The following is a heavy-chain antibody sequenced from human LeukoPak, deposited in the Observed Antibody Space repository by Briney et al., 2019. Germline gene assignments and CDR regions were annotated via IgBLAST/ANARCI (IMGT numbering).Heavy chain of an antibody. CDR3: ARAPGEGWFDP. CDR2: IKQDGSEK. J-gene: IGHJ5*02. V-gene: IGHV3-7*01. CDR1: GFTFSSYW. Sequence: GGSLRLSCAASGFTFSSYWMSWVRQAPGKGLEWVANIKQDGSEKYYVDSVKGRFTISRDNAKNSLYLQMNSLRAEDTALCYCARAPGEGWFDPWGQGTLVTVSS. D-gene: IGHD4-17*01.